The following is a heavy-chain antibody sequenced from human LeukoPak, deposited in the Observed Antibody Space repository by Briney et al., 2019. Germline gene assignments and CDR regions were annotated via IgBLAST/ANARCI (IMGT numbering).Heavy chain of an antibody. CDR3: ARVDTAMVPPYYYYGMDV. V-gene: IGHV3-21*01. D-gene: IGHD5-18*01. J-gene: IGHJ6*04. CDR2: IISSSSYI. CDR1: GFTFSSYS. Sequence: GGSLRLSCAASGFTFSSYSMNWVRQAPGKGLEWVSSIISSSSYIYYADSVKGRFTISGENAKNSLYLQMNSLRAEDTAVYYCARVDTAMVPPYYYYGMDVWGKGTTVTVSS.